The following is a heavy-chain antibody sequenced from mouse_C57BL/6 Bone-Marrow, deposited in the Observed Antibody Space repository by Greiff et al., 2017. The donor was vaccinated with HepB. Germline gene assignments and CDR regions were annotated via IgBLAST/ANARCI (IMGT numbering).Heavy chain of an antibody. CDR2: IDPEDGET. D-gene: IGHD1-1*01. CDR1: GFNIKDYY. V-gene: IGHV14-2*01. J-gene: IGHJ2*01. Sequence: VHLKQPGAELVKPGASVKLSCTASGFNIKDYYMHWVKQRPEQGLEWIGRIDPEDGETKYAPKFKGKATITADTSSNTAYLQLSSLTSEDTAVYYCARERGLRPYYFDYWGQGTTLTVSS. CDR3: ARERGLRPYYFDY.